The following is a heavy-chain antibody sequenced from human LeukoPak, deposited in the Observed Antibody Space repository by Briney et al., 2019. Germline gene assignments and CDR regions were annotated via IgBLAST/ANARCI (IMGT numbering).Heavy chain of an antibody. V-gene: IGHV1-18*01. CDR3: ARDRAIAVAGSEDY. J-gene: IGHJ4*02. CDR2: ISAYNGNT. Sequence: GASVKVSCKASGYTFTSYGISWVRQAPGQGLEWMGWISAYNGNTNYAQKPQGRVTMTTDTSTSTAYMELRSLRSDDTAVYYCARDRAIAVAGSEDYWGQGTLVTVSS. CDR1: GYTFTSYG. D-gene: IGHD6-19*01.